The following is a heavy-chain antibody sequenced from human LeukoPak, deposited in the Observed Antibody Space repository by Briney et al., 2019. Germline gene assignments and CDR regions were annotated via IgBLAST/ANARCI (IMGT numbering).Heavy chain of an antibody. CDR3: AKDQNDYVWGSPSYYLDY. CDR1: GFTFSSSV. J-gene: IGHJ4*02. V-gene: IGHV3-23*01. Sequence: GGSLRLSCAASGFTFSSSVMSWVRQAPGKGLEWVSTIRGSGGDISYAGSVKGRFTISRDNSKNTLYLQMNSLRAEDTAVYYCAKDQNDYVWGSPSYYLDYWGQGTLVTVSS. D-gene: IGHD3-16*01. CDR2: IRGSGGDI.